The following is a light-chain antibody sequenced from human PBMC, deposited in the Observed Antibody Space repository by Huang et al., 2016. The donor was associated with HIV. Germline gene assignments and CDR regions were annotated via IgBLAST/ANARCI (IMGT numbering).Light chain of an antibody. Sequence: EIVLTQSPGTLSLSPGERATLSCRASQSVSTYLAWYQQKPGQAPRLLIYDASNRATGIPARFSGSGSGTDFTLTISSLEPEDFAVYYCQHRSRWPPWTFGQGTKVEIK. V-gene: IGKV3-11*01. J-gene: IGKJ1*01. CDR1: QSVSTY. CDR2: DAS. CDR3: QHRSRWPPWT.